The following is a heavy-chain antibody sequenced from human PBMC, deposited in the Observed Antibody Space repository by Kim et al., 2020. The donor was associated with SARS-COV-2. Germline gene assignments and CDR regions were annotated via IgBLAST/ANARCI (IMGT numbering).Heavy chain of an antibody. D-gene: IGHD6-19*01. CDR1: GYTFTSYA. V-gene: IGHV1-3*01. CDR2: INAGNGNT. J-gene: IGHJ4*02. CDR3: ARGLGVIAVRVTGDY. Sequence: ASVKVSCKASGYTFTSYAMHWVRQAPGQRLEWMGWINAGNGNTKYSQKFQGRVTITRDTSASTAYMELSSLRSEDTAVYYCARGLGVIAVRVTGDYWGQGTLVTVSS.